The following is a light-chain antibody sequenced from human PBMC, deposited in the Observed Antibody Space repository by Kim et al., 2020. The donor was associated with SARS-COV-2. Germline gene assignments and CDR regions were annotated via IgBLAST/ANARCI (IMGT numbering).Light chain of an antibody. CDR2: WAS. V-gene: IGKV4-1*01. Sequence: DIVMTQSPDSLAVSLGERATINCKSSQTVLYSSNNKNYLAWYQQKPGQPPKLLIYWASIRNSGVPDRFSGSGSGTDFTLTISSLQAEDVAVYYCQQYYTTPPTFGHGTKVDSK. J-gene: IGKJ1*01. CDR3: QQYYTTPPT. CDR1: QTVLYSSNNKNY.